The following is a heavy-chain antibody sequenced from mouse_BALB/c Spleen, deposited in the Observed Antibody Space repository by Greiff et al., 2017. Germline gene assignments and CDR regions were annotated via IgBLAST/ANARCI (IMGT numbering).Heavy chain of an antibody. J-gene: IGHJ4*01. CDR2: INPSNGRT. Sequence: QVQLQQPGAELVKPGASVKLSCKASGYTFTSYWMHWVKQRPGQGLEWIGEINPSNGRTNYNEKFKSKATLTVDKSSSTAYMQLSSLTSEDSAVYYCARRGAYYGNNYAMDYWGQGTSVTVSS. D-gene: IGHD2-1*01. CDR1: GYTFTSYW. V-gene: IGHV1S81*02. CDR3: ARRGAYYGNNYAMDY.